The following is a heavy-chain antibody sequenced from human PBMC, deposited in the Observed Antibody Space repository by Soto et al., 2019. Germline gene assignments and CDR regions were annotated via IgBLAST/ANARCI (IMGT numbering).Heavy chain of an antibody. Sequence: SQTLSLTCAISGDSFSTNTATWDWIRQSPSRGLEWLGRTYYRSRWYFDYAVSVKSRITISPDISNNQVSLQLTSVTPDDTAIYYCVRLIGNSWLDSWGQGTLVTVSS. D-gene: IGHD3-22*01. CDR3: VRLIGNSWLDS. CDR2: TYYRSRWYF. V-gene: IGHV6-1*01. CDR1: GDSFSTNTAT. J-gene: IGHJ5*01.